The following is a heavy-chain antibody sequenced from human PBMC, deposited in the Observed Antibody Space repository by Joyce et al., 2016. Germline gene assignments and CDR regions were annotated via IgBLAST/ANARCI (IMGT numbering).Heavy chain of an antibody. J-gene: IGHJ4*02. D-gene: IGHD2/OR15-2a*01. CDR2: ISYDGSYT. CDR3: ARAALYDNGRYGRVYYLDN. CDR1: GFTFSRYG. Sequence: QVTLVESGGGAVQPGKSLRVSCVASGFTFSRYGMHWVRHTPGKGLEWVAFISYDGSYTFYGESVKGRFTISRDNSKTTLFLQMSSLTVEDTAVYYCARAALYDNGRYGRVYYLDNWGQGILVTVSS. V-gene: IGHV3-30*03.